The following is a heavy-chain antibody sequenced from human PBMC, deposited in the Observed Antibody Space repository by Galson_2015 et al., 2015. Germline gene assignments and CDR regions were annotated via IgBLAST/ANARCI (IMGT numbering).Heavy chain of an antibody. V-gene: IGHV3-30-3*01. CDR3: ARVWEEGGYYYDSSGYFDY. D-gene: IGHD3-22*01. Sequence: SLRLSCAASGFTFSSYAMSWVRQAPGKGLEWVAVISYDGSNKYYADSVKGRFTISRDNSKNTLYLQMNSLRAEDTAVYYCARVWEEGGYYYDSSGYFDYWGQGTLVTVSS. CDR2: ISYDGSNK. J-gene: IGHJ4*02. CDR1: GFTFSSYA.